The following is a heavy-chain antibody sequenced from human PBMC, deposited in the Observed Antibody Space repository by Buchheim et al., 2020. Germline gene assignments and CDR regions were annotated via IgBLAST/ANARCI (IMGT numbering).Heavy chain of an antibody. Sequence: QVQLVQSGAEVKKPGASVKVSCTASGYTFTSYYMHWVRQAPGQGLEWMGIINPSGCSTSYAQKFQGRVTMTRDTSTSTVYMELSSLRSEDTAVYYCARGGYCSSTSCYTWPLEFDYWGQGTL. CDR1: GYTFTSYY. V-gene: IGHV1-46*01. CDR3: ARGGYCSSTSCYTWPLEFDY. D-gene: IGHD2-2*02. CDR2: INPSGCST. J-gene: IGHJ4*02.